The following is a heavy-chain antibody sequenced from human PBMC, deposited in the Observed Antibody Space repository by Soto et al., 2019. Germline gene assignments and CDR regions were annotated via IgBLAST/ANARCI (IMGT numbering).Heavy chain of an antibody. CDR1: GFTFGDYA. CDR3: TKDRDILTGYYSPNSFDY. CDR2: IRSNTFGGAS. V-gene: IGHV3-49*03. D-gene: IGHD3-9*01. Sequence: GGSLRLSCTASGFTFGDYAMSWFRQAPGKGLEWVGFIRSNTFGGASIYAASVKGRFSISRDDSKSIAYLQMNSLKIEDTAVYYCTKDRDILTGYYSPNSFDYWGQGTQVTVSS. J-gene: IGHJ4*02.